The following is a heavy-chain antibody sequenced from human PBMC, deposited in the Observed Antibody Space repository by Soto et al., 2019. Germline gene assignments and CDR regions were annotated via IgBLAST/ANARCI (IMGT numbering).Heavy chain of an antibody. Sequence: PWGSLRLSCVASRLTFSNYGMHWVRQAPGKGLEWVAVISYESISTVYRDSVRGRFTISRDNSRNTLYLHMNSLTPEDTAVYYCAREAGCSGTNCNVYFDYWGLGTLVTVSS. V-gene: IGHV3-30*03. J-gene: IGHJ4*01. CDR3: AREAGCSGTNCNVYFDY. CDR1: RLTFSNYG. CDR2: ISYESIST. D-gene: IGHD2-15*01.